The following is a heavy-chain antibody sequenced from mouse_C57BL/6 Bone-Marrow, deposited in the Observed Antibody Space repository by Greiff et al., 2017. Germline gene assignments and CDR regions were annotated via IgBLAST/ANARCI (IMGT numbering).Heavy chain of an antibody. CDR2: IDPENGDT. V-gene: IGHV14-4*01. CDR3: TSITTVAYYAMDY. Sequence: EVKLMESGAELVRPGASVKLSCTASGFNIKDDYMHWVKQRPEQGLEWIGWIDPENGDTEYASKFQGKATITADTSSNTAYLQLSSLTSEDTAVYDCTSITTVAYYAMDYWGQGTSVTVSS. D-gene: IGHD1-1*01. J-gene: IGHJ4*01. CDR1: GFNIKDDY.